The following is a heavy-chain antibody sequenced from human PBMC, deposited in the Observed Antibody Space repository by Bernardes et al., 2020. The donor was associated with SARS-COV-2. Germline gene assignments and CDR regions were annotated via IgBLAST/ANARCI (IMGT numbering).Heavy chain of an antibody. CDR2: RAYDGSDK. V-gene: IGHV3-30*04. CDR1: GLTFSSYA. J-gene: IGHJ6*03. Sequence: GGTLRLSCAASGLTFSSYAMHGVRQAPGKGLEWVTVRAYDGSDKYYADSVKGRFTISRDNSKNTLYLQMNSLRAEDTAVYYCASPPVPNYYYMDVWGKGTTVTVSS. CDR3: ASPPVPNYYYMDV.